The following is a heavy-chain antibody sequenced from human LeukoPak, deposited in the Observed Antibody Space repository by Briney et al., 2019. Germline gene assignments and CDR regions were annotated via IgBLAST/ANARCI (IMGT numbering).Heavy chain of an antibody. CDR1: GFTFSNYW. CDR3: ARGDSRGYYYTSVFDP. D-gene: IGHD3-22*01. V-gene: IGHV3-74*01. J-gene: IGHJ5*02. Sequence: PGGSLRLSCAASGFTFSNYWMHWFRQAPGKGLVWVSRINSDESSTVYADSVKGRFTISSDNAKNTLHLPMNSLRAEETAVYYCARGDSRGYYYTSVFDPLGQGTLVTVSS. CDR2: INSDESST.